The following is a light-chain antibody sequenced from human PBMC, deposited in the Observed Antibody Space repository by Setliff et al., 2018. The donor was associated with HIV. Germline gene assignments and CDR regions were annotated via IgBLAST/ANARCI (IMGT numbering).Light chain of an antibody. CDR2: GVT. J-gene: IGLJ1*01. CDR1: GRDIGGYNY. CDR3: SSYTSTSAYV. Sequence: QSALTQPASVSGSPGQSITISCIETGRDIGGYNYVSWYQQHPGKAPKLIIYGVTKRSSGVSNRFSGSKAGTTASLTISGLQAEDEADYYCSSYTSTSAYVFGTGTKVTVL. V-gene: IGLV2-14*03.